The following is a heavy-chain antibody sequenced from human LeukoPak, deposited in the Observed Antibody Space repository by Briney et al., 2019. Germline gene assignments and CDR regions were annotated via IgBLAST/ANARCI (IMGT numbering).Heavy chain of an antibody. CDR1: GGSFSGYY. V-gene: IGHV4-34*01. CDR2: INHSGST. CDR3: ARVHDFWSGYRPDY. J-gene: IGHJ4*02. Sequence: MSSETLSLTCAVHGGSFSGYYWSWIRQPPGKGLEWIGEINHSGSTNYNPSLKSRVTISVDTSKNQFSLKLSSVTAADTAVYYCARVHDFWSGYRPDYWGQGTLVTVSS. D-gene: IGHD3-3*01.